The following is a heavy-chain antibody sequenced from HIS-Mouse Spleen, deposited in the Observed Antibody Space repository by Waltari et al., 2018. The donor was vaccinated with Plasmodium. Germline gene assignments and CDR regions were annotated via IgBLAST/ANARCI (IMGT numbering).Heavy chain of an antibody. CDR2: ISYDGSNK. CDR3: AKDRRSSSWYVDY. J-gene: IGHJ4*02. CDR1: GFTFSSSG. V-gene: IGHV3-30*18. D-gene: IGHD6-13*01. Sequence: VQLVESGGGVVQPGRSLRLSCAASGFTFSSSGMHWVRQAPGKGLEWVAVISYDGSNKYYADSVKGRFTISRDNSKNTLYLQMNSLRAEDTAVYYCAKDRRSSSWYVDYWGQGTLVTVSS.